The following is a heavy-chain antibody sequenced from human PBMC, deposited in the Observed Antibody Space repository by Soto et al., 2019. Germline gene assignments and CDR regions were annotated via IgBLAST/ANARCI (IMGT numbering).Heavy chain of an antibody. J-gene: IGHJ4*02. CDR3: AKTITMVRGVSGLFDY. Sequence: LRLSCAGSGFTVSSNYMSWVRQAPGKGLEWVSLIYSADNTYYADSVKGRFTISRDNSKNTLYLQMNSLRAEDTAVYYCAKTITMVRGVSGLFDYWGQGTQVTVSS. V-gene: IGHV3-53*01. CDR1: GFTVSSNY. CDR2: IYSADNT. D-gene: IGHD3-10*01.